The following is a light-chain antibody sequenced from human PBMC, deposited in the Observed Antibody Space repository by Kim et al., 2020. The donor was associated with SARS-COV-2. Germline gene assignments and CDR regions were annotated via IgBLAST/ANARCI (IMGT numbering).Light chain of an antibody. CDR2: GAS. CDR1: RSVRDSY. J-gene: IGKJ2*01. V-gene: IGKV3-20*01. Sequence: SPEERATLSGRASRSVRDSYFAWYQQNPGQAPRLLIYGASSRATGIPDRFSGSGSGTEFTHTMSRLEPEDVAVYYCQQYGSSPPVTFGQGTKLEI. CDR3: QQYGSSPPVT.